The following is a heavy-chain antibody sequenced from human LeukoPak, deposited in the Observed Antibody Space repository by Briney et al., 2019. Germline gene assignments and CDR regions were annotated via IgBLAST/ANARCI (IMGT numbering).Heavy chain of an antibody. CDR1: GYTFTGYY. J-gene: IGHJ4*02. Sequence: ASVKVSCKASGYTFTGYYMHWVRQAPGQGLEWMGWINLNSGGTNYAQKFQGWVTMTRDTSISTAYMELSRLRSDDTAVYYCARSIAAADRFFDYWGQGTLVTVSS. V-gene: IGHV1-2*04. CDR3: ARSIAAADRFFDY. CDR2: INLNSGGT. D-gene: IGHD6-13*01.